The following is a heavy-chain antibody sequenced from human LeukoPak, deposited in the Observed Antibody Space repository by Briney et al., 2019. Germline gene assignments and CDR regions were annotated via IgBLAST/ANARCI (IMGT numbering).Heavy chain of an antibody. V-gene: IGHV1-18*01. J-gene: IGHJ6*02. D-gene: IGHD3-22*01. Sequence: ASVKVSCKASGYTFTSYGISWVRQAPRQGLEWMGWISAYNGNTNYAQKLQGRVTMTTDTSTSTAYMELRSLRSDDAAVYYCARDLSARTPYYYDSSGYYLGFGYYYYGMDVWGQGTTVTVSS. CDR3: ARDLSARTPYYYDSSGYYLGFGYYYYGMDV. CDR1: GYTFTSYG. CDR2: ISAYNGNT.